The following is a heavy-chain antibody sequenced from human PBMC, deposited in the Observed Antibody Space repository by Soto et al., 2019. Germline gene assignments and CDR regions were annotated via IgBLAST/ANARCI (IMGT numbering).Heavy chain of an antibody. D-gene: IGHD6-13*01. J-gene: IGHJ4*02. V-gene: IGHV3-48*03. CDR1: GFTFSSYE. CDR2: ISSSGTTI. Sequence: GGSVRLSCAASGFTFSSYEMNRVRQAPGKGLEWVSYISSSGTTIYYTDSVKGRFTISRDNAKKSLYLQMNSLRAEDTAVYYCVRFGGAAAGPGDYWGQGTLVTVSS. CDR3: VRFGGAAAGPGDY.